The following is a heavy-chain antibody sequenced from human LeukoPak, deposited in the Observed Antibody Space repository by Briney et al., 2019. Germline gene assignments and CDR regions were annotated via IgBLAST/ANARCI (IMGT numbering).Heavy chain of an antibody. V-gene: IGHV3-73*01. Sequence: GGSLRLSCAASGFTFSGSAMHWVRQASGKGLEWVGRIRSRANSYVTAYAAAVTGRFIISRDDSSNTACLQTNSLTTEDTAVYYCTRHSDTYCSRANCYVDNFYGLDVWGQGTRVTVSS. CDR1: GFTFSGSA. CDR3: TRHSDTYCSRANCYVDNFYGLDV. D-gene: IGHD2-2*01. J-gene: IGHJ6*02. CDR2: IRSRANSYVT.